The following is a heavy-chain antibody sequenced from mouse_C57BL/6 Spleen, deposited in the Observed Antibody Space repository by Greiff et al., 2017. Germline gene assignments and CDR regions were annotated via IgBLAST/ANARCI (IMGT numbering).Heavy chain of an antibody. CDR2: INPSNGGT. Sequence: VQLQQPGTELVKPGASVKLSCKASGYTFTSYWMHWVKQRPGQGLEWIGNINPSNGGTNYNEKFKGKATLAVDKSSSPAYVQLSSLTSEDSAVYYCARSDGSYWYFDVWGTGTTVTVAS. J-gene: IGHJ1*03. V-gene: IGHV1-53*01. CDR3: ARSDGSYWYFDV. CDR1: GYTFTSYW. D-gene: IGHD1-1*01.